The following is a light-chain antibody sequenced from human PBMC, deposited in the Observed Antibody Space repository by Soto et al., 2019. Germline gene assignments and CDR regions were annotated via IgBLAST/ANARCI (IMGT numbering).Light chain of an antibody. CDR3: QQYDSYWT. J-gene: IGKJ1*01. V-gene: IGKV1-5*01. CDR1: QSISNW. CDR2: DAS. Sequence: DIPMTQSPSTLSASIGDRVTITCRASQSISNWLAWYQQKPGRAPKLLIYDASSLESGVPSRFSGSGSGTEFTLTISCLQPDDFATYYCQQYDSYWTFGQGTRVEIK.